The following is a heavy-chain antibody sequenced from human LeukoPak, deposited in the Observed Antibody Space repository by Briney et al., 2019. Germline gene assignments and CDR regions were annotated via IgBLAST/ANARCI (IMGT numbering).Heavy chain of an antibody. Sequence: PGGSLRLSCAASGFTVSSNYMSWVRQAPGKGLEWVSVIYSGGSTYYADSVKGRFAISRDNSKNTLYLQMNSLRAEDTAVYYCVIRPPFPMVRGVAVDYWGQGTLVTVSS. V-gene: IGHV3-66*01. CDR3: VIRPPFPMVRGVAVDY. J-gene: IGHJ4*02. CDR2: IYSGGST. D-gene: IGHD3-10*01. CDR1: GFTVSSNY.